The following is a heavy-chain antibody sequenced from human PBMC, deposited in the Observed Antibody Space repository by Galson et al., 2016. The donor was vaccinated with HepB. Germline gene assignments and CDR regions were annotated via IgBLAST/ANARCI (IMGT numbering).Heavy chain of an antibody. Sequence: SLRLSCAASGFTFSYYYMSWIRQAPGKGLEWVSYISSSGSTIYYADSVKGRFTISRDNAKNSLYLQMNSLRAEDTAVYYCARVVPLYSGGWYVRGDGWFDPWGQGTTVTVSS. CDR1: GFTFSYYY. V-gene: IGHV3-11*01. CDR2: ISSSGSTI. D-gene: IGHD6-19*01. CDR3: ARVVPLYSGGWYVRGDGWFDP. J-gene: IGHJ5*01.